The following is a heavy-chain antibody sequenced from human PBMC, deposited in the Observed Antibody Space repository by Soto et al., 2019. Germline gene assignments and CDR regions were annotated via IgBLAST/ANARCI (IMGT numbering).Heavy chain of an antibody. CDR2: IYYSGST. CDR3: ARHHGSHDYGDYGDISIRGLDY. D-gene: IGHD4-17*01. J-gene: IGHJ4*02. CDR1: GGSISSSSYY. Sequence: QLQLQESGPGLVKPSETLSLTCTVSGGSISSSSYYWGWIRQPPGKGLEWIGSIYYSGSTYYNPSLKSRVTISVDTSKNQFSLKLSSVTAADTAVYYCARHHGSHDYGDYGDISIRGLDYWGQGTLVTVSS. V-gene: IGHV4-39*01.